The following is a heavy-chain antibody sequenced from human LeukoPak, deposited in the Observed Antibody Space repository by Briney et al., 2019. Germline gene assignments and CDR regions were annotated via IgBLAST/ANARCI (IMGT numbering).Heavy chain of an antibody. CDR2: INPNSGGT. D-gene: IGHD3-22*01. CDR1: GYTFTGYY. V-gene: IGHV1-2*02. J-gene: IGHJ3*02. Sequence: ASVKVSCKASGYTFTGYYMHWVRQAPGQGLEWMGWINPNSGGTNYAQKFQGRVTMTRDMSTSTVYMELSSLRSEDTAVYYCARDGVYYDSSGRGANAFDIWGQGTMVTVSS. CDR3: ARDGVYYDSSGRGANAFDI.